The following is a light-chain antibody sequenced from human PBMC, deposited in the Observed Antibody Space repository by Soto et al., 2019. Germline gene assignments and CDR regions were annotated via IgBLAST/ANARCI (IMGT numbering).Light chain of an antibody. CDR1: QTVRSNY. CDR2: EAS. V-gene: IGKV3-20*01. J-gene: IGKJ1*01. CDR3: QQYGSLPRT. Sequence: ENVLTQSPGTLSLSPGERATLSCRASQTVRSNYLAWYRQKPGQTPRLLIYEASSRFTGIPDRFTGSGSGTDFTLTINRLEPEDFAIYFCQQYGSLPRTFGQGSKVEVK.